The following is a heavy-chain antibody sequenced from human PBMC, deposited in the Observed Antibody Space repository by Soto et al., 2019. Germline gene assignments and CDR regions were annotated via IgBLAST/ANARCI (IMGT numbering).Heavy chain of an antibody. V-gene: IGHV3-33*01. J-gene: IGHJ6*02. CDR3: ARGWGYCSSTSCYPFEYYYYGMDV. Sequence: QVQLVESGGGVVQPGRSLRLSCAASGFTFSSYGMHWVRQAPGKGLEWVAVIWYDGSNKYYADSVKGRFTISRDNSKNTRYLQMNSLRAEDTAVYYCARGWGYCSSTSCYPFEYYYYGMDVWGQGTTVTVSS. CDR2: IWYDGSNK. D-gene: IGHD2-2*01. CDR1: GFTFSSYG.